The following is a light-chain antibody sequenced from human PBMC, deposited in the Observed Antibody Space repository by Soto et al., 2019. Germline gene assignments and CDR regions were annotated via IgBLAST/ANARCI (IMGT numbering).Light chain of an antibody. J-gene: IGLJ2*01. CDR3: SSYAGINTVV. V-gene: IGLV2-8*01. CDR1: SSDVGGYNY. CDR2: DVS. Sequence: QSALTQPPSASGSPGQSVTISCTGTSSDVGGYNYVSWYQQHPGKAPKLILYDVSERPSGVPDRFSGSKSGNTASLTVSGLQAEDDADYYCSSYAGINTVVFGGGTKVTVL.